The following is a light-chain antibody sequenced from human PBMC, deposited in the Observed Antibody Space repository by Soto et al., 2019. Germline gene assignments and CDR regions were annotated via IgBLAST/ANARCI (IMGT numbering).Light chain of an antibody. CDR1: QIISNY. V-gene: IGKV1-39*01. CDR2: AAS. J-gene: IGKJ1*01. CDR3: QQSYSTPRT. Sequence: IKMTQSPSSLSASVGETVTITCRASQIISNYLNWYQQKPGKAPNLLIYAASTLQSGVPSRFSGSASGTDFTLTISSLQPDDFATYYCQQSYSTPRTFGQGTKVEIK.